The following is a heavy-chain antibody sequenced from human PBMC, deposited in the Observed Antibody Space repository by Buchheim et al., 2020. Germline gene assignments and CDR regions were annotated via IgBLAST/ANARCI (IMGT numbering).Heavy chain of an antibody. V-gene: IGHV3-23*01. CDR1: GFTFSSYA. CDR3: AKGEAVAGKMEYFQH. J-gene: IGHJ1*01. CDR2: MSGSGGST. Sequence: EVQVLESGGGLVQPGGSLRLSCAASGFTFSSYAMSWVRQAPGKGLEWVSGMSGSGGSTYYAESVKGRFTISRDHYKNTLYLQMNSLRADDTAVYYCAKGEAVAGKMEYFQHWGQGTL. D-gene: IGHD6-19*01.